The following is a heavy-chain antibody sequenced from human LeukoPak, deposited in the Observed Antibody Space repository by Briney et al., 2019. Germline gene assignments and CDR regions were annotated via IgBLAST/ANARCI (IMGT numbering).Heavy chain of an antibody. CDR2: INHSGST. CDR3: ASARKNYYDSGRKGNWFDP. V-gene: IGHV4-34*01. CDR1: GGSFSGYY. J-gene: IGHJ5*02. D-gene: IGHD3-10*01. Sequence: SETLSLTCAVYGGSFSGYYWSWIRQPPGKGLEWIGEINHSGSTNYNPSLKSRVTISVDTSKNQFSLKLSSVTAADTAVYYCASARKNYYDSGRKGNWFDPWGQGTLATVSS.